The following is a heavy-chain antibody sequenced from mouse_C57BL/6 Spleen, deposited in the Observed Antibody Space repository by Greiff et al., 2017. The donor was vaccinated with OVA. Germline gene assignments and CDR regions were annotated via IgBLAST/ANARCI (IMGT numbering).Heavy chain of an antibody. CDR3: TSTVVGGDAMDY. J-gene: IGHJ4*01. V-gene: IGHV1-5*01. Sequence: EVNLVESGTVLARPGASVKMSCKTSGYTFTSYWMHWVKQRPGQGLEWIGAIYPGNSDTSYNQKFKGKAKLTAVTSASTAYMELSSLTNEDSAVYYCTSTVVGGDAMDYWGQGTSVTVSS. CDR1: GYTFTSYW. CDR2: IYPGNSDT. D-gene: IGHD1-1*01.